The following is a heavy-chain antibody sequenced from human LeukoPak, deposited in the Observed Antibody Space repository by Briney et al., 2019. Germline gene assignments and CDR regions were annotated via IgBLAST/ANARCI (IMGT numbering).Heavy chain of an antibody. D-gene: IGHD3-22*01. CDR2: INHSGST. J-gene: IGHJ4*02. Sequence: PSETLSLTCAVYGGSFSGYYWSWIRQPPGKGLEWIGEINHSGSTNYNPSLKSRVTISVDTSKNQFSLKLSSVTAADTAVYYCARHTYYYDSSGYGWDYWGQGTLVTVSS. CDR3: ARHTYYYDSSGYGWDY. V-gene: IGHV4-34*01. CDR1: GGSFSGYY.